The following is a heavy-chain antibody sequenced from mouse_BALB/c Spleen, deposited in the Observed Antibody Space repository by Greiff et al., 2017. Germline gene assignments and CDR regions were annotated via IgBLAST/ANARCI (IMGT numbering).Heavy chain of an antibody. CDR1: GFSLTGYG. CDR2: IWGDGST. Sequence: VQLQESGPGLVAPSQSLSITCTVSGFSLTGYGVNWVRQPPGKGLEWLGMIWGDGSTDYNSALKSRLSISKDNSKSQVFLKMNSLQTDDPARYYCARGGFHPYAMDYWGQGTSVTVSS. J-gene: IGHJ4*01. D-gene: IGHD1-2*01. V-gene: IGHV2-6-7*01. CDR3: ARGGFHPYAMDY.